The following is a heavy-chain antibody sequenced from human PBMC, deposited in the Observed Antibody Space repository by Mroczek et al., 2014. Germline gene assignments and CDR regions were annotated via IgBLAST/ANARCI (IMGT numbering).Heavy chain of an antibody. CDR3: ARALGYCSGGSCQPWFDP. J-gene: IGHJ5*02. CDR1: GYTFTSYD. D-gene: IGHD2-15*01. V-gene: IGHV1-8*01. Sequence: QVQLQQSGAEVKKPGASVKVSCKASGYTFTSYDINWVRQATGQGLEWMGWMNPNSGNTGYAQKFQGRVTMTRNTSISTAYMELSSLRSEDTAVYYCARALGYCSGGSCQPWFDPWGQGTLVTVSS. CDR2: MNPNSGNT.